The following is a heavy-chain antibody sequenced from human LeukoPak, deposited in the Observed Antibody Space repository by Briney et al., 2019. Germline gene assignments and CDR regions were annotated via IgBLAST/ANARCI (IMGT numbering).Heavy chain of an antibody. D-gene: IGHD4-23*01. CDR3: VRFVYGGNSP. CDR1: GYSISNGYY. CDR2: IYHSGST. J-gene: IGHJ5*02. V-gene: IGHV4-38-2*02. Sequence: SETLSLTCTVSGYSISNGYYWGWIRQPPGKGLEWIGSIYHSGSTYYNPSLKSRVTMSVDTSKNQFSLKLTSVTAADTAVYYCVRFVYGGNSPWGQGTLVTVSS.